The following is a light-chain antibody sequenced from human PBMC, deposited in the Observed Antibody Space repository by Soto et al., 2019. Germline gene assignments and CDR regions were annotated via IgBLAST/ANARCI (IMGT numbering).Light chain of an antibody. V-gene: IGLV2-14*01. Sequence: QSALTQPASVSGSPGQSITISCTGTNSDIGTYNYVSWFQQHPGKAPKLMIYEVSDRPSGVSNRFSGSKSGNTASLTISGLQAEDEADYYCNSYTSSSHVVFGGGTQLTVL. CDR3: NSYTSSSHVV. J-gene: IGLJ2*01. CDR2: EVS. CDR1: NSDIGTYNY.